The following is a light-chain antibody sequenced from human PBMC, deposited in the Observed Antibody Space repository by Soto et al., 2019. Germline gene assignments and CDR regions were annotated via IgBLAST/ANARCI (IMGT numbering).Light chain of an antibody. CDR3: QQSGTSPHT. CDR2: GAS. Sequence: EIVLTQSPGTLSLSPGERATLSCRASQSVNSNYLAWYQQKPGQVPRPLIYGASIRAAGVPDRLSGSGSGTAFTLTISRLEPEDYAVYYCQQSGTSPHTFGQGTKLEIK. CDR1: QSVNSNY. V-gene: IGKV3-20*01. J-gene: IGKJ2*01.